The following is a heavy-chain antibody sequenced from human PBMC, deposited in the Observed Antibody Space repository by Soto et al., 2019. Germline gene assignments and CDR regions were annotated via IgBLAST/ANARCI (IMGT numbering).Heavy chain of an antibody. Sequence: TLSLTCTVSGGSISSYYWSWIRQPPGKGLEWIGYIYYSGSTNYNPSLKSRVTISVDTSKNQFSLKLSSVTAADTAVYYCARLGYDFWSGYLDAFDIWGQGTMVTVSS. CDR1: GGSISSYY. J-gene: IGHJ3*02. V-gene: IGHV4-59*08. CDR3: ARLGYDFWSGYLDAFDI. CDR2: IYYSGST. D-gene: IGHD3-3*01.